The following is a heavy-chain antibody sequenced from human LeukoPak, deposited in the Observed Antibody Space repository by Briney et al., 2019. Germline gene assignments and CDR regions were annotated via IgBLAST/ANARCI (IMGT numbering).Heavy chain of an antibody. J-gene: IGHJ4*02. CDR1: GFTFSDYY. Sequence: GGSLRLSCAASGFTFSDYYMSWIRQAPGKGLEWVSYISSSGSTIYYADSVKGRFTISRDNAKNSLYLQMNSLRAEDTAVYYCARTTIFGVVIIPPDYWGQGTLVTVSS. CDR3: ARTTIFGVVIIPPDY. CDR2: ISSSGSTI. V-gene: IGHV3-11*01. D-gene: IGHD3-3*01.